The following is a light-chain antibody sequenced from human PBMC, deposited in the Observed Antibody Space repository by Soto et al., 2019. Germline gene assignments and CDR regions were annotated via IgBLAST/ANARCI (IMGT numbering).Light chain of an antibody. CDR3: AAWDGSLNVWL. CDR2: RND. V-gene: IGLV1-47*01. J-gene: IGLJ3*02. CDR1: SSNIGSNY. Sequence: QSVLTQPPSASGTPGQRVTISCSGGSSNIGSNYVFWYQQVPGTAPKLLIYRNDQRPSGVPYQFSGSKSGTSASLAISGLRSEDEADYYCAAWDGSLNVWLFGGGTKLTVL.